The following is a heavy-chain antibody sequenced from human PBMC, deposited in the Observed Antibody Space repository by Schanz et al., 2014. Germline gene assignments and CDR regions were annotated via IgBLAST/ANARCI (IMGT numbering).Heavy chain of an antibody. CDR1: GFTFTTFA. J-gene: IGHJ4*02. CDR3: VKTDAGWRFDY. V-gene: IGHV3-23*01. CDR2: ISDRGDGT. D-gene: IGHD6-19*01. Sequence: EVQLLESGGGLVQPGGSLRLSCATSGFTFTTFAMTWVRQAPGKGLEWVSGISDRGDGTNYGDSVRGRFTISRDNSRNTVYLQMNNVGVDDTATYYCVKTDAGWRFDYWGQGTLVIVS.